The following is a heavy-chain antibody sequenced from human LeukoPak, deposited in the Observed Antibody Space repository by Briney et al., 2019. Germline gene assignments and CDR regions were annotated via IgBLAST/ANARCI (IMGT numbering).Heavy chain of an antibody. CDR2: INPNSGGT. V-gene: IGHV1-2*02. CDR1: GYTFTGYY. J-gene: IGHJ6*03. CDR3: ARGKNTGIGYYYYYYMDV. D-gene: IGHD4-17*01. Sequence: VASVKVSCKASGYTFTGYYMHWVRQAPGQGLEWMGWINPNSGGTNYAQKFQGRVTMTRDTSISTAYMELSRLRSDDTAVDYCARGKNTGIGYYYYYYMDVWGKGTTVTVSS.